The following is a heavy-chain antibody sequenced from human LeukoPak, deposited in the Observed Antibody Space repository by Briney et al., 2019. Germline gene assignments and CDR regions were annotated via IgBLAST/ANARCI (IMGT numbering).Heavy chain of an antibody. CDR3: ASYVRPDY. D-gene: IGHD3-10*02. Sequence: GGSLRLSCAASGFTFSSYWMSWVRQAPGEGLEWVANIKQDGTEKYYMDSVKGRFSISRDNANNSLYLQMNALRAEDTAVYYCASYVRPDYWGQGTLVTVST. J-gene: IGHJ4*02. CDR2: IKQDGTEK. CDR1: GFTFSSYW. V-gene: IGHV3-7*02.